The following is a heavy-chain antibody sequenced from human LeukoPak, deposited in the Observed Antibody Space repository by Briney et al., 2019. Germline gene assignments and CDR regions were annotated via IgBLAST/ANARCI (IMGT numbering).Heavy chain of an antibody. CDR1: GFTFSSYA. J-gene: IGHJ6*03. CDR3: AKIGQKGVDVITIFGVVTSPEYLYHMDV. CDR2: ISGSDGST. V-gene: IGHV3-23*01. D-gene: IGHD3-3*01. Sequence: PGGSLRLSCAASGFTFSSYAMTWVRQAPDKGLEWVSAISGSDGSTYYADSVKGRLTISRDNPKNTLYLEMNSLRAEDTAVYFCAKIGQKGVDVITIFGVVTSPEYLYHMDVWGKGTTVTVSS.